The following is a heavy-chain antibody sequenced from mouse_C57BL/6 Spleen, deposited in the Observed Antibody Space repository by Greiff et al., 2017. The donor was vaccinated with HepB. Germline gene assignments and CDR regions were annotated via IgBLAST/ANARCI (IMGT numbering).Heavy chain of an antibody. V-gene: IGHV1-52*01. CDR1: GYTFTSYW. J-gene: IGHJ3*01. D-gene: IGHD2-2*01. CDR3: ARDGYDDTWFAY. Sequence: QVQLQQPGAELVRPGSSVKLSCKASGYTFTSYWMHWVKQRPIQGLEWIGNIDPSDSDTHYNQKFKDKATLTVDKSSSTAYMQLSSLTSDDSAVYYCARDGYDDTWFAYWGQGTLVTVSA. CDR2: IDPSDSDT.